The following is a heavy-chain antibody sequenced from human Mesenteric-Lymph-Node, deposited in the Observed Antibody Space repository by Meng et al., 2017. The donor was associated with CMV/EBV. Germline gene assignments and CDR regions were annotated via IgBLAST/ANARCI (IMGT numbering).Heavy chain of an antibody. CDR3: VRPYFYSYHMYYFDL. CDR2: IYPRSSDT. CDR1: GLPFTTYW. V-gene: IGHV5-51*01. Sequence: SGLPFTTYWVGWVLQSPGKGLAWIRIIYPRSSDTKYSPSFQGQVSVSADKTPNTAYLQWRSLKASDTAIYYCVRPYFYSYHMYYFDLWGPGTLVTVSS. D-gene: IGHD3-10*01. J-gene: IGHJ4*02.